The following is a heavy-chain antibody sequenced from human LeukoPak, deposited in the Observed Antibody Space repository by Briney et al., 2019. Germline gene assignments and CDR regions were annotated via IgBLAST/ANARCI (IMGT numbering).Heavy chain of an antibody. J-gene: IGHJ4*02. CDR1: GFTFSSYS. CDR2: ISSSSSYI. D-gene: IGHD1-26*01. V-gene: IGHV3-21*01. Sequence: PGGSLRLSCAASGFTFSSYSMNWVRQAPGKGLEWVSSISSSSSYIYYADSVKGRFTISRDNAKNSLYLQMNSLRAEDTAVYYCARDPDVIVGVNFDCWGQGTLVTVSS. CDR3: ARDPDVIVGVNFDC.